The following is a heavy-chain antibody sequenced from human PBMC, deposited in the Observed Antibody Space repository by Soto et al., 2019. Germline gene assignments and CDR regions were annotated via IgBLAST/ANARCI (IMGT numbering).Heavy chain of an antibody. D-gene: IGHD6-19*01. CDR2: ISYDGSNK. V-gene: IGHV3-30*18. J-gene: IGHJ4*02. CDR3: AKDRSSGWQFYYFDY. Sequence: GGSLRLSCAASGFTFSSYGMHWVRQAPGKGLEWVAVISYDGSNKYYADSVKGRFTISRDNSKNTLYLQMNSLRAEDTAVYYCAKDRSSGWQFYYFDYWGQGTLVTVSS. CDR1: GFTFSSYG.